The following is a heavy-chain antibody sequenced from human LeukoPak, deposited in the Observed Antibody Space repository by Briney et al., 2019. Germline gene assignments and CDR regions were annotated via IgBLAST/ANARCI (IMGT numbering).Heavy chain of an antibody. CDR2: LYYRWSS. V-gene: IGHV4-59*08. Sequence: SVTVSLTCSVSGGFINSNYWSWIPQSPGKGRVWIRYLYYRWSSKYTHSVKSRVTISVETSKNQSSLKMSSLTVADTAVYYCARHVEVFGVVSSLDGIDVWGQGTTVTVPS. CDR1: GGFINSNY. CDR3: ARHVEVFGVVSSLDGIDV. J-gene: IGHJ6*02. D-gene: IGHD3-3*01.